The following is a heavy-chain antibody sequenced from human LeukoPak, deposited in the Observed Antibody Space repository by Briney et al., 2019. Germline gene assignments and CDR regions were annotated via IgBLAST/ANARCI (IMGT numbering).Heavy chain of an antibody. V-gene: IGHV4-59*08. CDR2: IYYSGST. CDR3: ARHPSGSGWIRAAFDI. J-gene: IGHJ3*02. CDR1: GGSISSNY. D-gene: IGHD6-19*01. Sequence: SETLSLTCTVSGGSISSNYWSWIRQPPEKGLEWIGYIYYSGSTNYNPSLKSRVTISVDTSKNQFSLKLSSVTAADTAVYYCARHPSGSGWIRAAFDIWGQGTMVTVSS.